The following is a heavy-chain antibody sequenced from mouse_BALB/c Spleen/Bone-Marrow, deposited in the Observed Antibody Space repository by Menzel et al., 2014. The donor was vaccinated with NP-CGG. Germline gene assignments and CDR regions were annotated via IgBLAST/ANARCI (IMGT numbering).Heavy chain of an antibody. CDR3: TLRWSYYAMDY. CDR2: IYPGSGST. Sequence: LQQSGSELVRPGASVKLSCKASGYTFTSYWMHWVKQRPGQGLEWIGNIYPGSGSTNYDEKFKSKATLTVDTSSSTAYMQLSSLTSKDSAVYYCTLRWSYYAMDYWGQGTSVTVSS. D-gene: IGHD2-3*01. V-gene: IGHV1S22*01. J-gene: IGHJ4*01. CDR1: GYTFTSYW.